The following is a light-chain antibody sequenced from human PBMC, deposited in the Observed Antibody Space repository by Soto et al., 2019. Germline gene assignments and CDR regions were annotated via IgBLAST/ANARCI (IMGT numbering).Light chain of an antibody. CDR2: GAS. Sequence: ELVLTQSAGTLSLSPGERATLSCRASEPVSTSFLAWYQQKRGQPPRLLIYGASTRATGVPDRFSGSGSGTDFTLTISELDPEDFAVYYCQVYHWSLTWTFGPGTKV. V-gene: IGKV3-20*01. J-gene: IGKJ1*01. CDR3: QVYHWSLTWT. CDR1: EPVSTSF.